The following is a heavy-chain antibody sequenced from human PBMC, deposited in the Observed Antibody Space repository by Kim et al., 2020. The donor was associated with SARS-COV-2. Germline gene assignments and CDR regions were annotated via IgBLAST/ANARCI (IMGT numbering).Heavy chain of an antibody. J-gene: IGHJ4*02. CDR3: AKDTFMYGSGSYYPFDY. D-gene: IGHD3-10*01. Sequence: VKGRFTITRDNSKNTLYLQMNSLRAEDTAVYYCAKDTFMYGSGSYYPFDYWGQGTLVTVSS. V-gene: IGHV3-30*02.